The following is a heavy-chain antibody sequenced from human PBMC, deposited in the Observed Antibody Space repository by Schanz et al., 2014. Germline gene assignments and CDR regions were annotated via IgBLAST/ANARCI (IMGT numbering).Heavy chain of an antibody. V-gene: IGHV3-11*06. D-gene: IGHD2-21*01. J-gene: IGHJ4*02. CDR2: ISSSSSYT. Sequence: QVPLVESGGGLVKPGGSLRLSCAASGLTFSDYYMSWIRQAPGKGLEWVSYISSSSSYTNYADSVKGRFTISRDNAKNSLYLQMNSLRAEDTAVYYCAKSKSQLPLFDYWGQGTLVIVSS. CDR1: GLTFSDYY. CDR3: AKSKSQLPLFDY.